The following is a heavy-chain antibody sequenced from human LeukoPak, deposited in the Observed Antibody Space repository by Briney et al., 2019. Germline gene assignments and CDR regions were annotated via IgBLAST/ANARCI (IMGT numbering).Heavy chain of an antibody. CDR3: SRLGDKLIQRSISQFFDL. CDR2: VWPGDSHT. Sequence: GESLKISCKGSGYDFTTNKIAWFRQRPGEALEWMGLVWPGDSHTRYSPSFQGQVTMSADKSVNTAYLQWSSLKASDTAKYYCSRLGDKLIQRSISQFFDLWGPGTQVIVSP. J-gene: IGHJ4*02. V-gene: IGHV5-51*01. CDR1: GYDFTTNK. D-gene: IGHD3-16*01.